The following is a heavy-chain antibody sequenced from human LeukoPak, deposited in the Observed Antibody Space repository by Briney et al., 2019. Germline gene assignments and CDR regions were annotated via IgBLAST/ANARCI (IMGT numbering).Heavy chain of an antibody. CDR1: GFTFSSYE. J-gene: IGHJ4*02. CDR3: AKGGCDTNGCPYYFDY. Sequence: GGSLRLSCAASGFTFSSYEMNWVRQAPGKGLEWVSGITISGRTAYYADSVKGRFTISRDNFKNTLYLQMNSLRAEDTAVYYCAKGGCDTNGCPYYFDYWGQGTLVTVSS. D-gene: IGHD2-8*01. CDR2: ITISGRTA. V-gene: IGHV3-23*01.